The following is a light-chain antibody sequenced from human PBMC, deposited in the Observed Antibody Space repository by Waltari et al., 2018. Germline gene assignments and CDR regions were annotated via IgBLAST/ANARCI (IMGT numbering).Light chain of an antibody. CDR3: QQYDISPLT. CDR1: QTVTTTY. V-gene: IGKV3-20*01. CDR2: GAS. Sequence: IVLTQSPGTLSLSPGERATLSCRASQTVTTTYLAWYQPKPGQAPTPPTDGASSRATGIPDRFSGSGSGTDFALTISSLEPEDFAVYYCQQYDISPLTFGGGTKVEIK. J-gene: IGKJ4*01.